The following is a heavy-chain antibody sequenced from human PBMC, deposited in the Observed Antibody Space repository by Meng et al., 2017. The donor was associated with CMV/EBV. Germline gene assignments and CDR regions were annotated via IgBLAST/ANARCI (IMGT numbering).Heavy chain of an antibody. D-gene: IGHD6-6*01. CDR2: IYSGGST. CDR1: GFTFSSYE. Sequence: GGSLRLSCAASGFTFSSYEMNWVRQAPGKGLEWVSVIYSGGSTYYADSVKGRFTISRDNSKNTLYLQMNSLRAEDTAVYYCARRIAARLLSARYYYGMDVWGQGTTVTVSS. V-gene: IGHV3-53*01. CDR3: ARRIAARLLSARYYYGMDV. J-gene: IGHJ6*02.